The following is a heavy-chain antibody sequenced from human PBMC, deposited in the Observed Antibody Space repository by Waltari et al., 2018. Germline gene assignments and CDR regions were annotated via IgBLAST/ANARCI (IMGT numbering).Heavy chain of an antibody. CDR3: VRDNRWAEDGFRFFQY. CDR2: MFHSGST. CDR1: GGSISSSNW. V-gene: IGHV4-4*02. J-gene: IGHJ1*01. D-gene: IGHD3-10*01. Sequence: QVLLQESCPGLVKPSGTLSLTCVVSGGSISSSNWWRWVRQSPGKGLEWIGEMFHSGSTNYNPSLKNRVTMSLDKSNNQFSLKLSSVTAADTAVYYCVRDNRWAEDGFRFFQYWGQGTLVSVSS.